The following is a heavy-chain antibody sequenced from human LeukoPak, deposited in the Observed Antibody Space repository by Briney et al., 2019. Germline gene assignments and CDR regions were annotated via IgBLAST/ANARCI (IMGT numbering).Heavy chain of an antibody. CDR3: ARAPLGYYDSSGYPLNWFDP. CDR2: ISSSSSYI. CDR1: GSTFSSYS. Sequence: GGSLRLSCAASGSTFSSYSMNWVRQAPGKGLEWVSSISSSSSYIYYADSVKGRFTISRDNAKNSLYLQMNSLRAEDTAVYYCARAPLGYYDSSGYPLNWFDPWGQGTLVAVSS. D-gene: IGHD3-22*01. V-gene: IGHV3-21*01. J-gene: IGHJ5*02.